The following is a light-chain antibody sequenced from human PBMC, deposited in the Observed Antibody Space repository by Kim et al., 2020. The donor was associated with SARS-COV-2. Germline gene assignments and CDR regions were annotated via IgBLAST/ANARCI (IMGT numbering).Light chain of an antibody. V-gene: IGKV3-15*01. CDR1: QSVNNK. J-gene: IGKJ1*01. CDR2: GAS. Sequence: EIVMTQSPATLSVSPGERGTLSCRTSQSVNNKLAWYQQKPGQAPRLLIYGASTRATGIPARFSGSGSGTEFTLTISSLQSEDSAVYYCHQYHDWPPWTFGQGTKVDIK. CDR3: HQYHDWPPWT.